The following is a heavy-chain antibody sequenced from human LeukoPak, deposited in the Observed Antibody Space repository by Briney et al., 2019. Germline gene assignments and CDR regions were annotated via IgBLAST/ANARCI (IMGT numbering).Heavy chain of an antibody. CDR2: IYPGDSDT. D-gene: IGHD2-15*01. CDR1: GYSFTSYW. J-gene: IGHJ5*02. CDR3: ARHVVVAATSWFDP. Sequence: GESLKISCKGSGYSFTSYWIGWVRQMPWKGLEWMGIIYPGDSDTRYSPSFQGQVTISADKSISTAYLQWSSLKASDTAMYYCARHVVVAATSWFDPWGQGTLLTVSS. V-gene: IGHV5-51*01.